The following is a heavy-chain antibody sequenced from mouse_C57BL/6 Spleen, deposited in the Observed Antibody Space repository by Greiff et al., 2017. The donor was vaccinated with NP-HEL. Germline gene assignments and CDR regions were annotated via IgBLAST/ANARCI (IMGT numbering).Heavy chain of an antibody. J-gene: IGHJ2*01. V-gene: IGHV1-26*01. D-gene: IGHD2-3*01. Sequence: EVQLQQSGPELVKPGASVKISCKASGYKFTDYYMNWVKQSHGKSLEWIGDINPNDGGTSYNQKFKGKATLTVDKSSSPAYMELRSLTSEDSAVYYCARGLLPFDYWGQGTTLTAAS. CDR1: GYKFTDYY. CDR3: ARGLLPFDY. CDR2: INPNDGGT.